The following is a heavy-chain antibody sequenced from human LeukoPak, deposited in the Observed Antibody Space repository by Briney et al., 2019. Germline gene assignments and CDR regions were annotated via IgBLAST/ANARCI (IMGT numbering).Heavy chain of an antibody. CDR2: ISGSGGST. D-gene: IGHD2-8*01. CDR1: GFTFSSYA. J-gene: IGHJ3*02. V-gene: IGHV3-23*01. Sequence: GGSLRLSCAASGFTFSSYAMSWVRQAPGKGLEWVSAISGSGGSTYYADSVKGRFTISRDNSKNILYLQMNSLRAEDTAVYYCVKDAVARNGVYDAFDIWGQGAMVIVSS. CDR3: VKDAVARNGVYDAFDI.